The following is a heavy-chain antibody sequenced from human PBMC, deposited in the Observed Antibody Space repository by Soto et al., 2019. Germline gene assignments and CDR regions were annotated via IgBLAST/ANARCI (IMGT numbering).Heavy chain of an antibody. J-gene: IGHJ6*02. CDR3: ARDRAKWEDYYYSGMDV. D-gene: IGHD1-26*01. CDR2: IYYSGST. V-gene: IGHV4-30-4*01. Sequence: QVQLQESGPGLVKPSQTLSLTCTVSGGSISSGDDFWTWIRQPPGKGLEWLGYIYYSGSTYYNPSLKSLLTMSVDTSKNPFALKLSSVTAADTAVYYCARDRAKWEDYYYSGMDVWGQGTTVTVSS. CDR1: GGSISSGDDF.